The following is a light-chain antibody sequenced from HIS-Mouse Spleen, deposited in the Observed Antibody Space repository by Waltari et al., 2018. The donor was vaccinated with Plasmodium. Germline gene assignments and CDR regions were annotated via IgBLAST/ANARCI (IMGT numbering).Light chain of an antibody. J-gene: IGLJ2*01. CDR1: NIGSKS. Sequence: SYVLTQPPSVSVAPGQTARITCGGNNIGSKSGHWYQQKPGQAPVLVVYDDSDRPSRRPERCPRPNSGNRANLTSSRVEAVDEADDDCQVWDSSSDHPVVGGGNKLTVL. V-gene: IGLV3-21*02. CDR3: QVWDSSSDHPV. CDR2: DDS.